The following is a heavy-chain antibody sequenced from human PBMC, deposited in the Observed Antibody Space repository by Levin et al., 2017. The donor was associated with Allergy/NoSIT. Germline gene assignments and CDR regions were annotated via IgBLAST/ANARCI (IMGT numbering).Heavy chain of an antibody. Sequence: PGGSLRLSCAASGFTFSSYSMNWVRQAPGKGLEWVSSISSSSSYIYYADSVKGRFTISRDNAKNSLYLQMNSLRAEDTAVYYCARGDYDRSGYLVWWGQGTLVTVSS. CDR2: ISSSSSYI. D-gene: IGHD3-22*01. CDR3: ARGDYDRSGYLVW. J-gene: IGHJ4*02. V-gene: IGHV3-21*01. CDR1: GFTFSSYS.